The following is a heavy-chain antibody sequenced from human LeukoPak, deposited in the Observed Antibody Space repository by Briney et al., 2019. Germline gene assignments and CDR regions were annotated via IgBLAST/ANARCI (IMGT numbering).Heavy chain of an antibody. CDR1: GGTFSSYA. V-gene: IGHV1-69*05. CDR2: IIPIFGTA. D-gene: IGHD5-24*01. Sequence: GASVKVSCKASGGTFSSYAISWVRQAPGQGLEWMGRIIPIFGTANYAQKFQGRVTITTDESTSTDYMELSSLRSDDTAVYYCARGVPIRDYYYYYMDVWGKGTTVTVSS. CDR3: ARGVPIRDYYYYYMDV. J-gene: IGHJ6*03.